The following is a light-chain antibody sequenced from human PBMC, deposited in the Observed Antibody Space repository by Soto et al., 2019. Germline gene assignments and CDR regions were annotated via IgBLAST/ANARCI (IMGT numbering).Light chain of an antibody. CDR2: DVN. J-gene: IGLJ1*01. CDR3: CSYADTYTYL. V-gene: IGLV2-11*01. Sequence: QSALTQPRSVSGSPGQSVTISCTGTSGDVGAYNYISWYQQHPGKAPKFLIYDVNKRPSGVPDRFFGAKSCNTDSPTISGLQPEYEADYYFCSYADTYTYLFGPWTKVTFL. CDR1: SGDVGAYNY.